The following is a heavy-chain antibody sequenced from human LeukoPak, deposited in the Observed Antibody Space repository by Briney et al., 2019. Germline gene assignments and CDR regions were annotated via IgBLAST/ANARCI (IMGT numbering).Heavy chain of an antibody. J-gene: IGHJ4*02. CDR3: AREGKEDIVAMSGGDYYDSSGYYYGD. Sequence: SETLSLTCAVYGGSFSGYYWSWIRQPPGKGLEWVGEINHSGSTNYNPSLKSRVTISVDTSKNQFSLKPSSVSAANTAVYYCAREGKEDIVAMSGGDYYDSSGYYYGDWGQGTLVTVSS. V-gene: IGHV4-34*01. CDR2: INHSGST. D-gene: IGHD3-22*01. CDR1: GGSFSGYY.